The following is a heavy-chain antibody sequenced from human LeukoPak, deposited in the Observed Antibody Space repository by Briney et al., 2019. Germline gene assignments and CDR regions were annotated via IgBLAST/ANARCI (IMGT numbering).Heavy chain of an antibody. CDR3: ARVPRIAAAGKLDY. D-gene: IGHD6-13*01. J-gene: IGHJ4*02. CDR2: INHSGST. V-gene: IGHV4-34*01. Sequence: SETLSLTCAVYGGSFSGYYWSWIRQPPGKGLEWIGEINHSGSTNYNPSLKSRVTISVDTSKNQYSLKLSSVTAADTAVYYCARVPRIAAAGKLDYWGQGTLVTVSS. CDR1: GGSFSGYY.